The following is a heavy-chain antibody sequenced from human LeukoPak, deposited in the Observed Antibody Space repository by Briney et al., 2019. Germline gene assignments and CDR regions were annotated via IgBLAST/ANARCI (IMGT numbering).Heavy chain of an antibody. CDR3: ARSSSWFPFDY. CDR1: GGSFSGYY. D-gene: IGHD3-10*01. Sequence: SETLSLTCAVYGGSFSGYYWSWIRQPPGKGLEWIGEINHSGSTNYNPSLKSRVTISVDTSKNQFSLKLSSVTAVDTAVYYSARSSSWFPFDYWGQGTLVTVSS. V-gene: IGHV4-34*01. CDR2: INHSGST. J-gene: IGHJ4*02.